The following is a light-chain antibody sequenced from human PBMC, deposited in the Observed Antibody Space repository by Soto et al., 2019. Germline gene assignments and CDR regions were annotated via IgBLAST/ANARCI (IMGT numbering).Light chain of an antibody. Sequence: QSVLTQPPSVSAAPGQKVTISCSGSSSNIGNNYVSWYQQLPGTAPKLLIYDNNKRPSGIPDRFSGSKSGTSATLGITGLQTGDEADYYCGTWDSSFNWVFGGGTKLTVL. CDR3: GTWDSSFNWV. CDR2: DNN. J-gene: IGLJ3*02. CDR1: SSNIGNNY. V-gene: IGLV1-51*01.